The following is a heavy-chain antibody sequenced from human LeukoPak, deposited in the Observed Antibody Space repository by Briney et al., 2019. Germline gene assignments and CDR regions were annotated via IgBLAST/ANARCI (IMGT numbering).Heavy chain of an antibody. V-gene: IGHV4-59*01. Sequence: SETLSLTCNVSGGSIRGYYWSWIRQPPGKGLEWTGYIYSSGSTNYNPSLKSRVTMSVDTSKNQFSLKVSSVTAADTAVYYCARVFDSGSQAYFYYMDVWGKGTTVTISS. CDR3: ARVFDSGSQAYFYYMDV. CDR1: GGSIRGYY. CDR2: IYSSGST. J-gene: IGHJ6*03. D-gene: IGHD3-10*01.